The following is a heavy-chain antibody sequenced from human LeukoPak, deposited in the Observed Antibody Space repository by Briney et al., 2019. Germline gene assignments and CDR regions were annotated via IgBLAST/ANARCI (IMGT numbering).Heavy chain of an antibody. D-gene: IGHD3-22*01. CDR1: GGSISSYY. V-gene: IGHV4-59*08. Sequence: SETLSLTCTVSGGSISSYYWSWIRQPPVKGLEWIGYIYYSGSTNYNPSLKSRVTISVDTSKNQFSLKLSSVTGADTAVYYCARQKDSDSSGYSRAIDYWGQGTLVTVSS. CDR2: IYYSGST. CDR3: ARQKDSDSSGYSRAIDY. J-gene: IGHJ4*02.